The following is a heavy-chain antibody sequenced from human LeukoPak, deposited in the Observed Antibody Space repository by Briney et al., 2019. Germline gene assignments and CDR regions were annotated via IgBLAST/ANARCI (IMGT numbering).Heavy chain of an antibody. J-gene: IGHJ4*02. Sequence: SETLSLTCGVSGGSITNTNYWTWVRQPPGKGLEWIGEVNLQGSTNCNPSLMGRVAISVDTSENHISLQLTSVTAADTAVYYCAREGGPYRPLDYSGQGTLVTVSS. V-gene: IGHV4-4*02. CDR1: GGSITNTNY. CDR2: VNLQGST. CDR3: AREGGPYRPLDY.